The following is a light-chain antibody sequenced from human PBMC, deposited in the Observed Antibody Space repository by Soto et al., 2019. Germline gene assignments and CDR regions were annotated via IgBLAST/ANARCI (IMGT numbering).Light chain of an antibody. Sequence: EIVVTQSPGTLSVSPGERATLSCRASQSVSTNLDWYQKKPGQAPRLLIYGASTRATDVPARFGGSGSGTEFTLTISSLQSEDFAVYYCQQYNNWPMYTFGQGTKLEIK. CDR2: GAS. V-gene: IGKV3-15*01. CDR1: QSVSTN. CDR3: QQYNNWPMYT. J-gene: IGKJ2*01.